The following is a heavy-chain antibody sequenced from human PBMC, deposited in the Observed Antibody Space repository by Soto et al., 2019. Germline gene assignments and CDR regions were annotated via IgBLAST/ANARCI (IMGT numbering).Heavy chain of an antibody. J-gene: IGHJ4*02. CDR3: ARDGSGSYYPSGSDY. V-gene: IGHV1-69*06. CDR2: IIPIFDTA. Sequence: QVQLVQSGAEVKKPGSSVKVSRKASGGTFSSYAISWVRQAPGQGLEWMGGIIPIFDTANYAQKFQGRVTITADKSTSTAYMELSSLRSEDTAVYYCARDGSGSYYPSGSDYWGQGTLVTVSS. CDR1: GGTFSSYA. D-gene: IGHD3-10*01.